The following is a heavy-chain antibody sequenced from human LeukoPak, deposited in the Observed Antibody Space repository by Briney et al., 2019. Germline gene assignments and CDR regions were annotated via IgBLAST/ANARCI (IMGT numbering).Heavy chain of an antibody. CDR2: INPNSGGT. CDR1: GYTFTNYY. Sequence: ASVKVSCKASGYTFTNYYMHWVRQAPGQGLEWMGWINPNSGGTNYAQKFQGRVTMTRDTSISTAYMELSRLRSDDTAVYYCARGAWGSYRQSPDYWGQGTLVTVSS. J-gene: IGHJ4*02. CDR3: ARGAWGSYRQSPDY. D-gene: IGHD3-16*02. V-gene: IGHV1-2*02.